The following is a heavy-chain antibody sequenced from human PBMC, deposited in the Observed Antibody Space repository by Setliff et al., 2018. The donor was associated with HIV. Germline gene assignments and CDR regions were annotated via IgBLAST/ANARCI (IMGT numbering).Heavy chain of an antibody. J-gene: IGHJ6*03. Sequence: PSETLSLTCTVSGGSITTSPFYWGWIRQPPGKGLEWIGSIYYSGSTYYNPSLKSRVTISVDTSKNQFSLKLSSVTAADTAVYYCARGDGTKYYYYYYMDVWGKGTTVTVSS. V-gene: IGHV4-39*07. D-gene: IGHD1-7*01. CDR2: IYYSGST. CDR1: GGSITTSPFY. CDR3: ARGDGTKYYYYYYMDV.